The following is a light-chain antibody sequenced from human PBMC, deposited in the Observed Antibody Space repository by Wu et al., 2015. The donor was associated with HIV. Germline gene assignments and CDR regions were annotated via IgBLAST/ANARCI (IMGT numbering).Light chain of an antibody. Sequence: VLTQSPATLSLSPGERASLSCRASQSVGSYLAWYQQNLARLPGSSSMVHPAGPLASQTGSVAVGLGTDFTLTISRLEPEDFAVYYCQQYGSSPRYSFGQGTKLGDQT. CDR1: QSVGSY. J-gene: IGKJ2*03. CDR3: QQYGSSPRYS. V-gene: IGKV3-20*01. CDR2: VHP.